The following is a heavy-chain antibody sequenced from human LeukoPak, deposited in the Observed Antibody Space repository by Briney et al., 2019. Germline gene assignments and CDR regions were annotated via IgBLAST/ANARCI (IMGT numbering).Heavy chain of an antibody. V-gene: IGHV1-2*02. Sequence: GASVKVSCKASGYTFTGYYMHWVRQAPGQGLEWMGWINPNSGGTNYAQKFQGRVTMTRDTSISTAYMELSRLRSDDTAVYYCASISHCSSTSCYGDYWGQGTLVTVSS. D-gene: IGHD2-2*01. CDR2: INPNSGGT. CDR1: GYTFTGYY. J-gene: IGHJ4*02. CDR3: ASISHCSSTSCYGDY.